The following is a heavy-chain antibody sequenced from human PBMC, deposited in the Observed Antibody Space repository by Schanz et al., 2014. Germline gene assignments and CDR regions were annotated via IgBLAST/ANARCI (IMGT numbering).Heavy chain of an antibody. CDR1: GFTFSSYA. CDR2: ISASGGST. D-gene: IGHD2-15*01. CDR3: AKAGRKSNCSDGRCRDYPYGGMAV. J-gene: IGHJ6*02. Sequence: EGQLLESGGGLIQPGGSLRLSCAASGFTFSSYAMSWVRQAPGKGLEWVSTISASGGSTYYADSVKGRFTISRDNSKNILYLQTNSRRDEDAAVYFCAKAGRKSNCSDGRCRDYPYGGMAVWGQGAMVTVSS. V-gene: IGHV3-23*01.